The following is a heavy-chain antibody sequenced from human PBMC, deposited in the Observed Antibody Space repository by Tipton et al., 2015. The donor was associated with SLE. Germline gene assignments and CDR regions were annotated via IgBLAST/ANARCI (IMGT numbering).Heavy chain of an antibody. CDR2: ITGGSTT. V-gene: IGHV3-23*01. J-gene: IGHJ4*02. CDR1: GFSFSIYA. CDR3: ARGVIAAAEYYFDY. D-gene: IGHD6-13*01. Sequence: SLRLSCAASGFSFSIYAMTWVRQAPGKGLERVSTITGGSTTYYADSVKGRFTISRDNSKNTLFLQMNSLRAGDTAVYYCARGVIAAAEYYFDYWGQGTLVTVSS.